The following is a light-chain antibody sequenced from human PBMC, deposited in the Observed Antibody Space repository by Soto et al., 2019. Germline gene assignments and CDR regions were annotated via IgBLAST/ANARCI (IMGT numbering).Light chain of an antibody. CDR1: QSVLYSSNNKNY. CDR2: WAS. Sequence: DIVMTQSPDSLAVSLGERATINCKSSQSVLYSSNNKNYLAWYQQKPGQPPKLLIYWASTRESGVPDRFRGSGSGTDFTLTISSPQAEDVAVYYCQQYYSTPITFGQGTRLEIK. CDR3: QQYYSTPIT. J-gene: IGKJ5*01. V-gene: IGKV4-1*01.